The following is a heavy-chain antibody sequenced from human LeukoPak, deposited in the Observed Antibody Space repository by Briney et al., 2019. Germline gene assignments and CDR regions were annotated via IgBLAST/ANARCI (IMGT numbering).Heavy chain of an antibody. CDR2: IIPIFGTA. V-gene: IGHV1-69*13. Sequence: SVKVSCKAPGGTFSSYAISWVRQAPGQGLEWMGGIIPIFGTANYAQKFQGRVTITADESTSTAYMELSSLRSEDTAVYYCARGPSEDIVVVPAASHNAFDIWGQGTMVTVSS. J-gene: IGHJ3*02. D-gene: IGHD2-2*01. CDR3: ARGPSEDIVVVPAASHNAFDI. CDR1: GGTFSSYA.